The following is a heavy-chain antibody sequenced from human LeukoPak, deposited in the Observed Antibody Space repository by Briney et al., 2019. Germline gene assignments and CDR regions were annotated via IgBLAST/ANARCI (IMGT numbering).Heavy chain of an antibody. CDR1: GFTFSTYC. Sequence: GGSPRLSCAASGFTFSTYCMHWVRQTPGKGPMWVSRICPDGTVTNYADSVKARFIISRDNARNTVYLQMNSLRVEDTAVYYCVRDFRSADYWGQGTLVTVSS. CDR3: VRDFRSADY. V-gene: IGHV3-74*01. CDR2: ICPDGTVT. J-gene: IGHJ4*02.